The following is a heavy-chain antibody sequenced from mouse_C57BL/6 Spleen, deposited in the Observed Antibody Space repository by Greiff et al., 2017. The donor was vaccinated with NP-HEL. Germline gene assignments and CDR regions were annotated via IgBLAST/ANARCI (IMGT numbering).Heavy chain of an antibody. J-gene: IGHJ3*01. CDR1: GFNIKDDY. CDR3: TTANWVAY. CDR2: IDPENGDT. Sequence: VQLKQSGAELVRPGASVKLSCTASGFNIKDDYMHWVKQRPEQGLEWIGWIDPENGDTEYASKFQGKATITADTSSNTAYLQLSSLTSEDTAVYYCTTANWVAYWGQGTLVTVSA. V-gene: IGHV14-4*01.